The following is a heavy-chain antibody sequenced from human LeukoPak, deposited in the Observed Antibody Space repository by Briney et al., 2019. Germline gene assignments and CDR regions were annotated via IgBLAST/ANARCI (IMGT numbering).Heavy chain of an antibody. V-gene: IGHV4-39*07. D-gene: IGHD3-22*01. Sequence: SETLSLTCTVSGGSISISSYYWGWIRQPPGKGLEWIGSIYYSGSTYYNPSLKSRVTISVDTSKNQFSLKLSSVTAADTAVYYCARVDYDSSGYYYEDGAFDIWGQGTMVTVSS. CDR1: GGSISISSYY. J-gene: IGHJ3*02. CDR3: ARVDYDSSGYYYEDGAFDI. CDR2: IYYSGST.